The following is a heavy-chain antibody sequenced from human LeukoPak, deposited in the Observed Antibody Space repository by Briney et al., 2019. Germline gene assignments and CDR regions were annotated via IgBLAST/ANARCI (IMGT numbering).Heavy chain of an antibody. Sequence: PGRSLRLSCAASGFTFSDYGFHWVRQAPGKGLEWVAVIWYDGSKKYYADSVTGRFAISRDDSKNTFYLQMNRLRGDDTAFYYCARDFCSTTSCLDSWGQGTLVTVSS. V-gene: IGHV3-33*01. CDR2: IWYDGSKK. D-gene: IGHD2-2*01. CDR1: GFTFSDYG. J-gene: IGHJ4*02. CDR3: ARDFCSTTSCLDS.